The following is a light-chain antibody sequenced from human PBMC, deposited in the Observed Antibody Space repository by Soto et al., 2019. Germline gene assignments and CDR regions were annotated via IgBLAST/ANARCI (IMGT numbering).Light chain of an antibody. CDR3: QSYDSSLSAVV. J-gene: IGLJ2*01. Sequence: QSVLTQPHSVSGAPGQRVTISCTGSSSNIGAGYDVKWYQQLPGTAPKLLIHGNSNRPSGVPDRFSGSKSGTSASLAITGLQAEDEADYYCQSYDSSLSAVVFGGGTKLTVL. CDR2: GNS. V-gene: IGLV1-40*01. CDR1: SSNIGAGYD.